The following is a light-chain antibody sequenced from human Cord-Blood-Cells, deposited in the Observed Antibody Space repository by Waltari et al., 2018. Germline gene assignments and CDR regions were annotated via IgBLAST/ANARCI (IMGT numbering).Light chain of an antibody. CDR3: QQSYSTLT. CDR1: QSISSY. J-gene: IGKJ3*01. CDR2: AAS. Sequence: DIQMTQSPSSLSASVGDRVTITCRASQSISSYLNWYHQKPGKAPKLLIYAASSLQSGVPSRFSGIGSVTDFTLTSSSLQPEDFATYYCQQSYSTLTFGPGTKVDI. V-gene: IGKV1-39*01.